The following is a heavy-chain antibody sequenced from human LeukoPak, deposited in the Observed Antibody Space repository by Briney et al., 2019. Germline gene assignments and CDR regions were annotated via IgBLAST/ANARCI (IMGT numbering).Heavy chain of an antibody. CDR1: GYTFTSYG. Sequence: ASVKVSCKASGYTFTSYGISWVRQAPGQGLEWMGWINPNSGGTNYAQKFQGRVTMTRDTSISTAYMELSRLRSDDTAVYYCARALGIAVAGTWSYYYYMDVWGKGTTVTISS. V-gene: IGHV1-2*02. D-gene: IGHD6-19*01. J-gene: IGHJ6*03. CDR2: INPNSGGT. CDR3: ARALGIAVAGTWSYYYYMDV.